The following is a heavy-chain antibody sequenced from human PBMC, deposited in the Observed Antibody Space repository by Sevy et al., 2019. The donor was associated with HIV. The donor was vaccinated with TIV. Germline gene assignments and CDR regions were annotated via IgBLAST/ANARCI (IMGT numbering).Heavy chain of an antibody. J-gene: IGHJ4*02. V-gene: IGHV3-15*01. CDR3: TTEGAD. CDR1: GFTFSDAW. Sequence: GGSLRLSCAASGFTFSDAWLSWVRQAPGRGLEWVGRVRSKGDGGTTDYAAPVKGRFPIARDVSKNVLYVQMNSLKIEDTGVYYCTTEGADWGQGTRVTVSS. CDR2: VRSKGDGGTT.